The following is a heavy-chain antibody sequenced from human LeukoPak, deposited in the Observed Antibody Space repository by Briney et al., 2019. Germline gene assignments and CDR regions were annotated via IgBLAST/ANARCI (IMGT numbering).Heavy chain of an antibody. V-gene: IGHV3-21*01. Sequence: GGSLRLSCAASGFTFSNYAMSWVRQAPGKGLEWVSSISSSSNDIYYADSVKGRFTISRDNAKNSLYLQMNSLRAEDTAVYYCARDLDYWGQGTLVTVSS. CDR1: GFTFSNYA. J-gene: IGHJ4*02. CDR3: ARDLDY. CDR2: ISSSSNDI.